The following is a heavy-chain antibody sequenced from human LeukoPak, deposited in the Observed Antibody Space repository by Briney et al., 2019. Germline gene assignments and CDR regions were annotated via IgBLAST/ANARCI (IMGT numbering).Heavy chain of an antibody. V-gene: IGHV4-4*07. J-gene: IGHJ3*02. CDR3: ARSIAAEGFDI. CDR2: IYYSGST. Sequence: SETLSLTCTVSGGSISSYYWSWIRQPAGKGLEWIGSIYYSGSTYYNPSLKSRVTISVDTSKNQFSLKLSSVTAADTAVYYCARSIAAEGFDIWGQGTMVTVSS. D-gene: IGHD6-13*01. CDR1: GGSISSYY.